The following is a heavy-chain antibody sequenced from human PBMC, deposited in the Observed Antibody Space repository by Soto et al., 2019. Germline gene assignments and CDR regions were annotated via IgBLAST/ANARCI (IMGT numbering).Heavy chain of an antibody. J-gene: IGHJ4*02. CDR2: IYSGGST. CDR1: GFTVSSNY. Sequence: LRLSCAASGFTVSSNYMSWVRQAPGKGLEWVSVIYSGGSTYYTDSVKGRFTISRDNSKNTLYLQMNSLRAEDTAVYYCARASVYDFDDWGQGTLGTVS. V-gene: IGHV3-53*01. CDR3: ARASVYDFDD. D-gene: IGHD3-3*01.